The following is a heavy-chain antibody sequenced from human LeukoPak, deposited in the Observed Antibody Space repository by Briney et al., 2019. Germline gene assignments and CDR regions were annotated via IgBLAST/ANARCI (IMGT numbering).Heavy chain of an antibody. D-gene: IGHD3-10*01. CDR2: IYPGDSDT. CDR1: GYPFTMYW. Sequence: GEPLKISCKGLGYPFTMYWIGWVRQMPGKGLEWMAIIYPGDSDTRYSPSFQGQVTISADKSTSTAYLQWNSLKASDTAMYYCARHMGSYYYGMDVWGPGTTVTVSS. V-gene: IGHV5-51*01. CDR3: ARHMGSYYYGMDV. J-gene: IGHJ6*01.